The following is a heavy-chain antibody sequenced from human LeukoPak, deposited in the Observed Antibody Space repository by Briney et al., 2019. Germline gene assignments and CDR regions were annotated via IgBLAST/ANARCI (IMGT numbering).Heavy chain of an antibody. CDR3: AILSDGAYCGGDCFYLDC. CDR2: IIPILDVT. CDR1: GYTFTSYG. V-gene: IGHV1-69*10. J-gene: IGHJ4*02. Sequence: GASVKVSCKASGYTFTSYGISWVRQAPGQGLEWMGGIIPILDVTNYAQKFQGRVTITADKSTGTAYMELSSLRSEDTAVYYCAILSDGAYCGGDCFYLDCWGQGTLVTVSS. D-gene: IGHD2-21*02.